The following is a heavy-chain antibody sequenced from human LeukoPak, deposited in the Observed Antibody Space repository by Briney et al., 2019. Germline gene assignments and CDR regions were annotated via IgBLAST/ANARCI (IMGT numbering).Heavy chain of an antibody. Sequence: SETLSLTCSVSGYSISSAYYWGWIRQPPGKGLEWIGSIYYSGRTYYNSSLKSRVTISVDTSKNQFSLKVTSVTAADTAVYYCASAYYDILGGHFDYWGQGTLVTVSS. J-gene: IGHJ4*02. CDR2: IYYSGRT. CDR1: GYSISSAYY. CDR3: ASAYYDILGGHFDY. V-gene: IGHV4-38-2*02. D-gene: IGHD3-9*01.